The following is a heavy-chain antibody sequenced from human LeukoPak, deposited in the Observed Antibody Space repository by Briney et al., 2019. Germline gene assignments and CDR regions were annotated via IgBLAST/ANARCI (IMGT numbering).Heavy chain of an antibody. CDR1: GFTFSSYG. CDR2: ISYDGSNK. Sequence: GGSLRLSCAASGFTFSSYGMHWVRQAPGKGLEWVAVISYDGSNKYYADSVKGRFTISRDNAKNSLYLQMNSLRADDTALYYCVKEHSDEAFDIWGQGTMVTVSS. CDR3: VKEHSDEAFDI. V-gene: IGHV3-30*18. J-gene: IGHJ3*02.